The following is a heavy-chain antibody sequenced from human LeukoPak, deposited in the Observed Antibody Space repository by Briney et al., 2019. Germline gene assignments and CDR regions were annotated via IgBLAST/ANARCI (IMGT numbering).Heavy chain of an antibody. CDR1: GFTFRDYG. Sequence: GSLRLSCAASGFTFRDYGMHWVRQAPGKGLEWLAVISYDGSKEYYADSVKGRFTISRDNAKNSLYLQMNNLGAGDTAVYYCARDVGYRSWFDPWGQGTLVTVSS. CDR3: ARDVGYRSWFDP. D-gene: IGHD5-18*01. V-gene: IGHV3-30*03. J-gene: IGHJ5*02. CDR2: ISYDGSKE.